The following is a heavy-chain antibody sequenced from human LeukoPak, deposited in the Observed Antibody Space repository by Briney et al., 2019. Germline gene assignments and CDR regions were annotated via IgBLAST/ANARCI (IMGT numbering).Heavy chain of an antibody. V-gene: IGHV3-23*01. CDR1: GFTFSSFA. CDR3: AKDGYCSSTSYYSYYYGMDL. J-gene: IGHJ6*02. CDR2: ISGRGGST. D-gene: IGHD2-2*01. Sequence: GGSLTLSCAASGFTFSSFAMRWVGHAPGEGLEWCSAISGRGGSTYYADSVKGRLTICRVNSTNPLYLQMSSLRAEDPAVYYSAKDGYCSSTSYYSYYYGMDLWGQGITVTVSS.